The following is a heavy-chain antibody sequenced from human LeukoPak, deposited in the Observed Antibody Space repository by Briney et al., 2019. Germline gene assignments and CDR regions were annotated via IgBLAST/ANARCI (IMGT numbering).Heavy chain of an antibody. Sequence: GGSLRLSCAASGFTFSSYAMSWVRQAPGKGLEWVSAISRSGGSTYYADSVKGRFTISRDNSKNTLYLQMHSLRAEDTAVYYCANTLSSWFGELSYYFDYWGQGTLVTVSS. D-gene: IGHD3-10*01. CDR1: GFTFSSYA. CDR2: ISRSGGST. J-gene: IGHJ4*02. CDR3: ANTLSSWFGELSYYFDY. V-gene: IGHV3-23*01.